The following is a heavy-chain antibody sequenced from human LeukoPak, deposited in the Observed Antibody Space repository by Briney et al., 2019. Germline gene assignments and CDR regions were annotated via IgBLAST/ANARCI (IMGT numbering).Heavy chain of an antibody. V-gene: IGHV3-21*01. CDR1: GFTFSRYS. CDR2: ISSSSSYI. J-gene: IGHJ4*02. Sequence: GGSLRLSCAAPGFTFSRYSMNWVRQAPGKGLEWVSSISSSSSYIYYADSVKGRFTISRDNAKNSLYLQMNSLRAEDTAVYYCARVSYCGGDCSTGSFDYWGQGTLVTVSS. CDR3: ARVSYCGGDCSTGSFDY. D-gene: IGHD2-21*02.